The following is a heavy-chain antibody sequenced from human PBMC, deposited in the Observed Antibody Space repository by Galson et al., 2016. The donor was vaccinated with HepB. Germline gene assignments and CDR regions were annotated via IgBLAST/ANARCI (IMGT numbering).Heavy chain of an antibody. CDR3: SRDTHTYARSSGMDV. Sequence: SLRLSCAASEFTFSGDDMNWVRQAPGKGLEWVSYISSSSSHIYYADSVKGRFTISRDNARKSLYLQMNSLRVEDTAIYFCSRDTHTYARSSGMDVWGLGTSVTVSS. CDR2: ISSSSSHI. J-gene: IGHJ6*02. V-gene: IGHV3-21*01. CDR1: EFTFSGDD. D-gene: IGHD6-6*01.